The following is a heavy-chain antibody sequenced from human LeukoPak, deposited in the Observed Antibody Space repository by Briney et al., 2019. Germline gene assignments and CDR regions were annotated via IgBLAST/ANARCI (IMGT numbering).Heavy chain of an antibody. Sequence: ASVKVSCKASGYTFTGYYMHWVRQAPGQGLEWMGWINPNSGGTNYAQKFQGRVTMTRDTSISTAYMELRSLRSDDTAVYYCARDRRYSSSWYGYWGQGTLVTVSS. V-gene: IGHV1-2*02. D-gene: IGHD6-13*01. CDR2: INPNSGGT. J-gene: IGHJ4*02. CDR3: ARDRRYSSSWYGY. CDR1: GYTFTGYY.